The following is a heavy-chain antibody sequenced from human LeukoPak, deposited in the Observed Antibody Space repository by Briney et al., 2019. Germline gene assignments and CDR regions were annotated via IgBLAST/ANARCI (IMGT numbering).Heavy chain of an antibody. CDR3: ARTYINFSNYFDP. D-gene: IGHD4-11*01. CDR1: GYSISNGYN. J-gene: IGHJ5*02. Sequence: SETLSLTCTVSGYSISNGYNWGWVRQPPGKGLECIGSISHTGSTYYNPSLESRVTISLDTSNNQFSLELSSVTAADTAVYYCARTYINFSNYFDPWGQGSLITVSS. CDR2: ISHTGST. V-gene: IGHV4-38-2*02.